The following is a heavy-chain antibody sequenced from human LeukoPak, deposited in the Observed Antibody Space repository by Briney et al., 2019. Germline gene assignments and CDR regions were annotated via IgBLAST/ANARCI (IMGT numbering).Heavy chain of an antibody. Sequence: SVKVSCKASGGSFSDYPTNRVRQAPGQGLEWLGGIIPKYSASNYAQAFQGRVTITADESTNTVYMEMSGLRPDDTAVYYCVRPDRIFGVPAAFDAWGQGTLVAVSS. CDR3: VRPDRIFGVPAAFDA. CDR1: GGSFSDYP. V-gene: IGHV1-69*13. D-gene: IGHD3-3*02. J-gene: IGHJ3*01. CDR2: IIPKYSAS.